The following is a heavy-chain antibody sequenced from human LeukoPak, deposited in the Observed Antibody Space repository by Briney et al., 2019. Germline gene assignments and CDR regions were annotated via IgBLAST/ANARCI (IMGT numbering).Heavy chain of an antibody. CDR2: ISGRGGRT. CDR1: GFTFSSYA. V-gene: IGHV3-23*01. J-gene: IGHJ4*02. Sequence: GGSLRLSCAASGFTFSSYAMSWVRQAPGKGREGVAAISGRGGRTYYADSVKGRFTISRDNSKNTLYHQMISLRAEETAVYYCAKSGGRFLEWLLWDWGQGTLVTVSS. D-gene: IGHD3-3*01. CDR3: AKSGGRFLEWLLWD.